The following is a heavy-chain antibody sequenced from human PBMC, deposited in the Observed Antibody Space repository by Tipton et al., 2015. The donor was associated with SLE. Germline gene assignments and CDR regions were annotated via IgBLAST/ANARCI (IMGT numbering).Heavy chain of an antibody. CDR2: INVYKGNT. V-gene: IGHV1-18*01. D-gene: IGHD4-23*01. CDR1: GYTFTNYG. Sequence: QVQLVQSGAEVKKPGASVKASCKTSGYTFTNYGISWVRQAPGQGLEWMGWINVYKGNTNYVQSLQGRVTMTADTSTNTAFLELRDLRSDDTAVFYCAISYGGDAFDIWGQGTMVTVAS. CDR3: AISYGGDAFDI. J-gene: IGHJ3*02.